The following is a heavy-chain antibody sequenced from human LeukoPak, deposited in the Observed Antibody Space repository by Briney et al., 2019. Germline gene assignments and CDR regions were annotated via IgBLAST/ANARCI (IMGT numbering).Heavy chain of an antibody. V-gene: IGHV5-51*01. CDR3: ARRGYGDYLDY. CDR1: RYSFTNYW. CDR2: IYPDDSNT. Sequence: GESLKISCKGSRYSFTNYWIGWVRQTPGKDLEWMGIIYPDDSNTRYSPSFQGQVTISADKSISTAYLQWGSLKASDTAMYYCARRGYGDYLDYWGQGTLVTVSS. J-gene: IGHJ4*02. D-gene: IGHD4-17*01.